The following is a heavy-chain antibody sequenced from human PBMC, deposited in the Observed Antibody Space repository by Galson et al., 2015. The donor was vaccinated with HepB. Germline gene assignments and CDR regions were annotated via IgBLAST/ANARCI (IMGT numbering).Heavy chain of an antibody. V-gene: IGHV5-51*01. CDR2: IYPGDSPT. CDR1: GHSFTSYW. Sequence: HSGAEATTPGQPLNISCKGSGHSFTSYWLGWLRQMPGNGLAWLALIYPGDSPTRYSPSFQGQVTISADKSISTACLQWSSLKASDTAMYYCARHTGRVAAPSYNWFDPWGQGTLVTVSS. CDR3: ARHTGRVAAPSYNWFDP. J-gene: IGHJ5*02. D-gene: IGHD2-15*01.